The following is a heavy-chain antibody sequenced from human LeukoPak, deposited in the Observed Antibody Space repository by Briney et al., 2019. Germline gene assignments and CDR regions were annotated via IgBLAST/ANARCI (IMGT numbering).Heavy chain of an antibody. Sequence: PSETLSLTCTVSGGSISSYYWSWIRQPPGKGLEWIGYIYYSGSTNYNPSLKSRVTISVDTSKSQFSLKLSSVTAADTAVYYCARDSYYYGMDVWGQGTTVTVSS. CDR1: GGSISSYY. CDR2: IYYSGST. J-gene: IGHJ6*02. V-gene: IGHV4-59*01. CDR3: ARDSYYYGMDV.